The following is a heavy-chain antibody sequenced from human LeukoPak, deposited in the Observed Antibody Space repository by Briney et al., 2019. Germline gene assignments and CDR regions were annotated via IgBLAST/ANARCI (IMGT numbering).Heavy chain of an antibody. CDR1: GYTFTGYY. V-gene: IGHV1-2*02. J-gene: IGHJ4*02. CDR2: INPNSGGT. CDR3: ARARGYFDWLPPFDY. Sequence: ASVKVSCKASGYTFTGYYMHWVRQAPGQGLERMGWINPNSGGTNYAQKFQGRVTMARDTSISTAYMELSRLRSDDTAVYYCARARGYFDWLPPFDYWGQGTLVTVSS. D-gene: IGHD3-9*01.